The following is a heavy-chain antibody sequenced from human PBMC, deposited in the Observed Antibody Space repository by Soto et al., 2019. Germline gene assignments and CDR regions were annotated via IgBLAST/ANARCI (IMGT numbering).Heavy chain of an antibody. CDR3: SSHSGSSPEGRYYYRMDV. CDR1: GGTFSSYA. CDR2: IIAFFGTA. J-gene: IGHJ6*02. Sequence: QVQLVQSGAEVKKPGSSVKVSCKASGGTFSSYAISWVRQAPGQGLEWMGGIIAFFGTADYAQKFQGRVTITADESTSTAYMEPTTLRSEDTAVYYCSSHSGSSPEGRYYYRMDVWGQGTTVTVSS. D-gene: IGHD1-26*01. V-gene: IGHV1-69*12.